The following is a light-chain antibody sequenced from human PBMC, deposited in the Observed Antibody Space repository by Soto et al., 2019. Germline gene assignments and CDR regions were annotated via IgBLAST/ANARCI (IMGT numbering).Light chain of an antibody. CDR1: QSISGL. Sequence: IQMTQGTSTLSAAVGDRETITCRASQSISGLLAWYQQKPGKAPKLLIYKASGLESGVPSRFSGSGSGTEFTLTINGLQPDDFATYNCQQYNTFWTFGQGTKVDIK. V-gene: IGKV1-5*03. J-gene: IGKJ1*01. CDR3: QQYNTFWT. CDR2: KAS.